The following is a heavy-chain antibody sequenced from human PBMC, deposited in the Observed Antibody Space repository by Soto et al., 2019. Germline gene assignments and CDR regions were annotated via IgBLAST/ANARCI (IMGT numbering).Heavy chain of an antibody. CDR3: ASVRLGELSFLRRAPYAFDI. D-gene: IGHD3-16*02. V-gene: IGHV3-23*01. J-gene: IGHJ3*02. CDR1: GFTFSSYA. Sequence: GGSLRLSCAASGFTFSSYAMSWVRQAPGKGLEGVSAISGSGGSTYYADSVKGRFTISRDNSKNTLYLQMNSLRAEDTAVYYCASVRLGELSFLRRAPYAFDIWGQGTMVTVSS. CDR2: ISGSGGST.